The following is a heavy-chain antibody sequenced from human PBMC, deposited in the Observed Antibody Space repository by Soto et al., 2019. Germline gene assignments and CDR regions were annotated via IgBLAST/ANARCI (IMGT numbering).Heavy chain of an antibody. Sequence: QLQLQESGSGLVKPSQTLSLTCAVSGGSISSGGYSWSWIRQPPGKGLEWIGYIYHSGSTYYNPSLKGRVTISVDRPKNQFSLKLSSVPAADTAVYYWARVGSRDGYCSGGSCYVFDYWGQGTLVTVSS. V-gene: IGHV4-30-2*01. CDR2: IYHSGST. CDR3: ARVGSRDGYCSGGSCYVFDY. CDR1: GGSISSGGYS. J-gene: IGHJ4*02. D-gene: IGHD2-15*01.